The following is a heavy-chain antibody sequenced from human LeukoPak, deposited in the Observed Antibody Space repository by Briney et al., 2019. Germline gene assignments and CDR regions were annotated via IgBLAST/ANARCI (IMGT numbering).Heavy chain of an antibody. CDR1: GYTFTSYD. J-gene: IGHJ4*02. CDR3: ATSIMITFGGVTDY. Sequence: ASVKVSCKASGYTFTSYDINWVRQAPGQGLEWMGWINPNSGGTNYAQKFQGRVTMTRDTSISTAYMELSRLRSDDTAVYYCATSIMITFGGVTDYWGQGTLVTVSS. D-gene: IGHD3-16*01. CDR2: INPNSGGT. V-gene: IGHV1-2*02.